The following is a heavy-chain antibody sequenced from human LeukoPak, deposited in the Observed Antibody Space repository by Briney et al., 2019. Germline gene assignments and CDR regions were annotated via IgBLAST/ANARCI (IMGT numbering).Heavy chain of an antibody. D-gene: IGHD4-17*01. J-gene: IGHJ3*02. CDR2: IYYSGST. CDR3: ARHDYGDRDAFDI. Sequence: WVRQPPGKGLEWIGSIYYSGSTYYNPSLKSRVTISVDTSKNQFSLKLSSVTAADTAVYYCARHDYGDRDAFDIWGQGTMVTVSS. V-gene: IGHV4-39*01.